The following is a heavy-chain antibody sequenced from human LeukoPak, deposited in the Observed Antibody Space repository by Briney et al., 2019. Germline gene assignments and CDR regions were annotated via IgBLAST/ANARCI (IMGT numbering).Heavy chain of an antibody. J-gene: IGHJ6*02. CDR2: INPNSGGT. V-gene: IGHV1-2*02. CDR3: ARERALGYCSGGSCPYGMDV. D-gene: IGHD2-15*01. Sequence: ASVKVSCKTSGYTFTSHHLHWVRQAPGQGLEWMGWINPNSGGTNYAQKFQGRVTMTRDTSISTAYMELSRLRSDDTAVYYCARERALGYCSGGSCPYGMDVWGQGTTVTVSS. CDR1: GYTFTSHH.